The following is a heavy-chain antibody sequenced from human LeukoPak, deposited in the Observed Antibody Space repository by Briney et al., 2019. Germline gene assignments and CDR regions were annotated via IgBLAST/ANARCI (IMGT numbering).Heavy chain of an antibody. CDR1: GFTFSDYY. V-gene: IGHV3-11*04. CDR3: ARVITGEPLTYYYYYYMDV. D-gene: IGHD7-27*01. J-gene: IGHJ6*03. CDR2: ISSSGSTI. Sequence: GGSLRLSCAASGFTFSDYYMSWIRQAPGKGLEWVSYISSSGSTIYYADSVKGRFTISRDNAKNSLYLQMNSLRAEDTAVYYCARVITGEPLTYYYYYYMDVWGKGTTVTVSS.